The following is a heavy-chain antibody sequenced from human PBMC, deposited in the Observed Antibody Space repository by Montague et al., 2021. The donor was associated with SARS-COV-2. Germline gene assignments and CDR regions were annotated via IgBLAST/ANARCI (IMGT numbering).Heavy chain of an antibody. Sequence: SETLSLTCSVSPGSIISSGYYWGWIRQPPGKELEWIGNIYYSGTTYYNPSLQSRGTISVDTSKNHLSLRLSSVTAADTAVYFCARGMIRGVTTPFVYWGQGSQVTVSS. CDR2: IYYSGTT. CDR3: ARGMIRGVTTPFVY. CDR1: PGSIISSGYY. D-gene: IGHD3-10*01. J-gene: IGHJ4*02. V-gene: IGHV4-39*02.